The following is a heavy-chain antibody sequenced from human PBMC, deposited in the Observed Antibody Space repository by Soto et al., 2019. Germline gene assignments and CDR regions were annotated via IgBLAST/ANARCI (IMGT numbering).Heavy chain of an antibody. V-gene: IGHV4-31*03. CDR2: IYYSGST. CDR1: GGSISSGGYY. D-gene: IGHD3-16*02. Sequence: SETLSLTCTVSGGSISSGGYYWSWIRQHPGKGLEWIGYIYYSGSTYYNPSLKSRVTISVDTSKNQFSLKLSSVTAADTAVYYCASGSYDYVWGSYRHGLDYWGQGTLVTVSS. CDR3: ASGSYDYVWGSYRHGLDY. J-gene: IGHJ4*02.